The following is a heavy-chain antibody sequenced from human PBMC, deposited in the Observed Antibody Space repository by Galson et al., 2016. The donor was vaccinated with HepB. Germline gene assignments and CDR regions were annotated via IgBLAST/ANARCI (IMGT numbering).Heavy chain of an antibody. V-gene: IGHV3-23*01. CDR1: GFTFSSYA. Sequence: SLRLSCAASGFTFSSYAMSWVRQAPGKGLEWVSSSGSGGPHYYADYVKGRFTISRDNATKKMFLQMHSMRADDKAIYYCAKTVLEYDTLNGYYGRGADYWGQGTLVTVSS. CDR3: AKTVLEYDTLNGYYGRGADY. D-gene: IGHD3-9*01. J-gene: IGHJ4*02. CDR2: SGSGGPH.